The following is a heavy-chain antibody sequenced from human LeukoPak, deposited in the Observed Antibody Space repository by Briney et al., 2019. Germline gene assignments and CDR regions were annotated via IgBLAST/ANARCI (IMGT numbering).Heavy chain of an antibody. CDR2: IYHSGST. CDR1: GGSISSGGYY. Sequence: PSQTLSLTCTVSGGSISSGGYYWSWIRQPPGKGLEWIGYIYHSGSTYYNPSLKSRVTISVDRSKNQFSLKLSSVTAADTAVYYCAREAIGLRYFDWLWGFDYWGQGTLVTVSS. J-gene: IGHJ4*02. V-gene: IGHV4-30-2*01. CDR3: AREAIGLRYFDWLWGFDY. D-gene: IGHD3-9*01.